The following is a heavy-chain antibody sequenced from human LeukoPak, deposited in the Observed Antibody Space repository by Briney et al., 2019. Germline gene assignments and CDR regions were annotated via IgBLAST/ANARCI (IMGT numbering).Heavy chain of an antibody. D-gene: IGHD3-22*01. J-gene: IGHJ4*02. CDR2: FDPEDGET. CDR1: GYTLTELS. Sequence: ASVKVSCKVSGYTLTELSMHWVRQAPGKGLEWMGGFDPEDGETIYAQKFQGRVTMTEDTSTDTAYMELSSLRSEDTAVYYCATVYTYYYDSSGYSNFDYWGQGTLVTVPS. CDR3: ATVYTYYYDSSGYSNFDY. V-gene: IGHV1-24*01.